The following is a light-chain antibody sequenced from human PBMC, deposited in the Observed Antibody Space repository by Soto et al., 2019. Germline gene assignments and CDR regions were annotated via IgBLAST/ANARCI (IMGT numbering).Light chain of an antibody. CDR2: EVS. CDR1: SSDIGGYNY. Sequence: QSALTQPASVSGSPGQSITISCTGTSSDIGGYNYVSWYQHYPGKAPKLMIYEVSNRPSGVSNRFSGSKSANTASLTISGLQADDEADYYCAAWDVSLNGHYAFGTGTKVTVL. CDR3: AAWDVSLNGHYA. V-gene: IGLV2-14*01. J-gene: IGLJ1*01.